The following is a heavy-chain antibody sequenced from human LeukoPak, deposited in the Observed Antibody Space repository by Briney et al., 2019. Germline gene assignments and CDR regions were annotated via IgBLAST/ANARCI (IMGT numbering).Heavy chain of an antibody. D-gene: IGHD2-21*02. V-gene: IGHV1-46*01. CDR3: ARDCSGSDCYLDVFDI. Sequence: ASVKVSCKASGYTFTNYYMHWVRQAPGQGLEWMGVINPSGGSTTYAQNFQGRVTMTRDTSTTTVYMEVSSLRSEDTAVYFCARDCSGSDCYLDVFDIWGQGTLVTVSS. J-gene: IGHJ3*02. CDR1: GYTFTNYY. CDR2: INPSGGST.